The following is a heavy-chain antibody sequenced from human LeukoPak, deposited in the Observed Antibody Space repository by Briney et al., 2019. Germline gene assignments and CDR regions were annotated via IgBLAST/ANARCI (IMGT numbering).Heavy chain of an antibody. Sequence: PSETLSLTCTVSGGSISSSSYYWGWIRQPPGKGLEWIGSIYYSGSTYYNPSLKSRVTISVDTSKNQFSLKLSSVTAADTAVYYCARHVWNSSGLYFDYWGQGTLVTVSS. J-gene: IGHJ4*02. CDR2: IYYSGST. CDR1: GGSISSSSYY. V-gene: IGHV4-39*01. CDR3: ARHVWNSSGLYFDY. D-gene: IGHD6-19*01.